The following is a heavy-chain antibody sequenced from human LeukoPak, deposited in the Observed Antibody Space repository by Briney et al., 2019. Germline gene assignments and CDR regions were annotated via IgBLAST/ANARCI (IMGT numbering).Heavy chain of an antibody. CDR1: GFTFSSYG. Sequence: GRSLRLSCAASGFTFSSYGMHWVRQAPGKGLEWVAVIWYDGSNKYYADSVKGRFTISRDNSKNTPYLQMNSLRAEDTAVYYCAKDLRADGDYPDYWGQGTLVTVSS. CDR3: AKDLRADGDYPDY. J-gene: IGHJ4*02. CDR2: IWYDGSNK. V-gene: IGHV3-33*06. D-gene: IGHD4-17*01.